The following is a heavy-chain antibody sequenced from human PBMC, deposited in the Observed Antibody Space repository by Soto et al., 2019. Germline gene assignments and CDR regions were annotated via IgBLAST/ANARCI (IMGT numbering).Heavy chain of an antibody. D-gene: IGHD1-1*01. Sequence: EVQLVESGGGLVKPGGSLRLSCAASGFTFSSYDMNWVRQAPGKGLEYDSSITTSGSYIYFGDSARGRFTISRENAKHSLFLQTDTLRAEDTAVYYCVSSGTAPMLRHYWFDTWGQGTLVTVSS. V-gene: IGHV3-21*01. J-gene: IGHJ5*02. CDR1: GFTFSSYD. CDR3: VSSGTAPMLRHYWFDT. CDR2: ITTSGSYI.